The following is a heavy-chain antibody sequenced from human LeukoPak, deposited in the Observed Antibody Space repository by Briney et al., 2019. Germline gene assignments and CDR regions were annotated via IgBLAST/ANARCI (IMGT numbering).Heavy chain of an antibody. D-gene: IGHD6-19*01. CDR2: ISSSSSYI. CDR3: ARDRYSSGWYDY. J-gene: IGHJ4*02. CDR1: GFTFSSYS. Sequence: GGSLRLSCAASGFTFSSYSMNWVRQAPGRGLEWVSSISSSSSYIYYADSVKGRFTISRDNAKNSLYLQMNSLRAEDTAVYYCARDRYSSGWYDYWGQGTLVTVSS. V-gene: IGHV3-21*01.